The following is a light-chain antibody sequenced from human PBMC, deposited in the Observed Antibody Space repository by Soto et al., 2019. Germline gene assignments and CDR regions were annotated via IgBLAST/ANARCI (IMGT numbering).Light chain of an antibody. J-gene: IGLJ3*02. CDR1: SSDVGGYNY. CDR2: DVS. CDR3: CSYAGSYTWV. Sequence: QSALTQPRSVSGSPRQSVTISCTGTSSDVGGYNYVSWYQQHPGKAPKVMIYDVSKRPSGVPDRFSGSKSGNTASLTISGLQAEDEADYYCCSYAGSYTWVFGGGTKLTVL. V-gene: IGLV2-11*01.